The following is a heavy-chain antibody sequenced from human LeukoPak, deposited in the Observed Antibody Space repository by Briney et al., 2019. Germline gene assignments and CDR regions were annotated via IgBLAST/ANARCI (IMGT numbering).Heavy chain of an antibody. D-gene: IGHD2-2*01. CDR2: IYYSGST. J-gene: IGHJ6*02. CDR3: ARGGTALGYCSSTSCRYYYYGMDV. CDR1: GGSISSSSYY. V-gene: IGHV4-39*07. Sequence: SETLSLTCTVSGGSISSSSYYWGWIRQPPGKGLEWIGSIYYSGSTYYSPSLKSRVTISVDTSKNQFSLKLSSVTAADTAVYYCARGGTALGYCSSTSCRYYYYGMDVWGQGTTVTVSS.